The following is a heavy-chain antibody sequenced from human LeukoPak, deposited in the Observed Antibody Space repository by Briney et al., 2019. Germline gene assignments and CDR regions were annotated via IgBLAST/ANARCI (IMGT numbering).Heavy chain of an antibody. CDR2: IKQDGSQI. CDR3: AREYCSGTSCYGYFDY. Sequence: GGPLRLSCAPSGFTYSSYWMIWLRRAPGKALEGVANIKQDGSQIFYVDSVKGRFTISRDTAKTSLSLQMNSLRAEDTAVYYCAREYCSGTSCYGYFDYWGQGTLVTVSS. V-gene: IGHV3-7*01. J-gene: IGHJ4*02. CDR1: GFTYSSYW. D-gene: IGHD2-2*01.